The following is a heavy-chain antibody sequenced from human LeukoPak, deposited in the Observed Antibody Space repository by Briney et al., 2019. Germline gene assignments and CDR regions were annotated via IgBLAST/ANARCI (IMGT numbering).Heavy chain of an antibody. D-gene: IGHD3-9*01. CDR3: ANFLTGFGTDY. V-gene: IGHV3-23*01. CDR2: ISGSGGST. Sequence: GGSLRLSCAASGFTFSSYAMSWVRQAPGQGLEWVSAISGSGGSTYYADSVKGRFTISRDNSKNTLYLQINSLRAEDTAVYYCANFLTGFGTDYWGQETLVTVSS. CDR1: GFTFSSYA. J-gene: IGHJ4*02.